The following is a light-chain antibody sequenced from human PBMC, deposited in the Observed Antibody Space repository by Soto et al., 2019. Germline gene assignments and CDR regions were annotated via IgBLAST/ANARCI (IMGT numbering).Light chain of an antibody. CDR1: QSVNIN. CDR3: QQYNNWPPS. Sequence: EILMTQSPATLSVSPGERATLSCRASQSVNINLTLYQQKPGPAPRLLIYGASTRATGIPARFLGSGSGTEFTLTISSLQSDDVAVYYCQQYNNWPPSFGGGTKVEIK. CDR2: GAS. V-gene: IGKV3-15*01. J-gene: IGKJ4*01.